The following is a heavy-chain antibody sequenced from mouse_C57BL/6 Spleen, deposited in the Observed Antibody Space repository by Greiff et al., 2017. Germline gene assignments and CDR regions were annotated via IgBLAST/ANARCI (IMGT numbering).Heavy chain of an antibody. CDR2: IWRGGST. Sequence: VKLMESGPGLVQPSQSLSITCTVSGFSLTSSGVHWVRQSPGKGLEWLGVIWRGGSTDYNAAFMSRLRITKDNSKSQVFFKMNRLQAEDAAIYYCAKDCCGSSTYDCAMECWGQGTSVTVSS. V-gene: IGHV2-5*01. D-gene: IGHD1-1*01. CDR1: GFSLTSSG. J-gene: IGHJ4*01. CDR3: AKDCCGSSTYDCAMEC.